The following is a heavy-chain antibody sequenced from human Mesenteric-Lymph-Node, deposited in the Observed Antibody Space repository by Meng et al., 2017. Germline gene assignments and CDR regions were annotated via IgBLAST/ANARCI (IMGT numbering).Heavy chain of an antibody. CDR1: GGSISSSNW. CDR3: ARTNYGDYNWFDP. D-gene: IGHD4-17*01. Sequence: QGEVQDSVPGLVKPSGTRSLTCAVSGGSISSSNWWSWVRQPPGKGLEWIGEIYHSGSTNYNPSLKSRVAISIDTSKNQFSLKLTSVTAADTAVYFCARTNYGDYNWFDPWGQGTLVTVSS. J-gene: IGHJ5*02. V-gene: IGHV4-4*02. CDR2: IYHSGST.